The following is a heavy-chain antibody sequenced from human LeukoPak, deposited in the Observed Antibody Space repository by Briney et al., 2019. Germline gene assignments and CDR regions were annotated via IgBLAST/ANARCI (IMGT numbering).Heavy chain of an antibody. Sequence: GESLKISCKGSGYSFTSYWIGWVRQMPGKGLEWMGIIYPGDSDTRYSPSFRGQVTISADKSISTAYLQWSSLRASDTAMYYCARHRELIWFNAFDIWGQGTMVTVSS. CDR1: GYSFTSYW. J-gene: IGHJ3*02. CDR3: ARHRELIWFNAFDI. D-gene: IGHD3-10*01. CDR2: IYPGDSDT. V-gene: IGHV5-51*01.